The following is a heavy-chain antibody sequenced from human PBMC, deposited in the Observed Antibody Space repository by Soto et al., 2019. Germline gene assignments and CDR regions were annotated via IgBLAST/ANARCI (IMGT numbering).Heavy chain of an antibody. D-gene: IGHD1-1*01. Sequence: LRLSCAASGFTFSSYAMHWVRQAPGKGLEWVAVISYDGSNKYYADSVKGRFTISRDNSKNTLYLQMNSLRAEDTAVYYCARDTGTHHFDYWGQGTLVTVSS. CDR1: GFTFSSYA. V-gene: IGHV3-30-3*01. CDR2: ISYDGSNK. CDR3: ARDTGTHHFDY. J-gene: IGHJ4*02.